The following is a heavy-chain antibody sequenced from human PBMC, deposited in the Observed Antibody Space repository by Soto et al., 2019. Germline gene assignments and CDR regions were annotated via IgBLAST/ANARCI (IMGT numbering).Heavy chain of an antibody. J-gene: IGHJ6*02. Sequence: GASVKVSCKASGGSLSNYGISWVRQAPGQGLEWMGGIIPVFGTANYVQKFQGRVTITADESTNIVYMDVTSLRSEDTAVYYCARGDATKIVVTTYYAMDVWGQGTTVTVSS. CDR1: GGSLSNYG. CDR2: IIPVFGTA. V-gene: IGHV1-69*13. D-gene: IGHD4-17*01. CDR3: ARGDATKIVVTTYYAMDV.